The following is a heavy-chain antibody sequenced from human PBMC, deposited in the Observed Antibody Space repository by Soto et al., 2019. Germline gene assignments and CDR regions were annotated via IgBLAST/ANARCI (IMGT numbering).Heavy chain of an antibody. J-gene: IGHJ3*02. Sequence: APVKVSWKASGNTFPSYAMHWGRQAPGQKLEGMGWINAGNGNTKYSQKFQGRVTITRDTSASTAYMELSSLRSEDTAVYYCARDLGYYDSSGYFYHDAFDIWGQGTMVTVS. CDR2: INAGNGNT. CDR1: GNTFPSYA. CDR3: ARDLGYYDSSGYFYHDAFDI. D-gene: IGHD3-22*01. V-gene: IGHV1-3*01.